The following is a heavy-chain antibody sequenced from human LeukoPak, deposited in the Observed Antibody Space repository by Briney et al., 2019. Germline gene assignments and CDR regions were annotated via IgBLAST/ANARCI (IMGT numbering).Heavy chain of an antibody. CDR2: ICYSGTS. CDR3: GRDKWVRAGSSWLHYGMDV. Sequence: PSQTLSLTCTVSGVSITSDDSCWSWIRQPPGKGLEGIGYICYSGTSNYNPALQNRVTISLDTSKNQVSLKLTAADTAVYYCGRDKWVRAGSSWLHYGMDVWGQGTTVTVSS. V-gene: IGHV4-30-4*01. CDR1: GVSITSDDSC. J-gene: IGHJ6*02. D-gene: IGHD6-13*01.